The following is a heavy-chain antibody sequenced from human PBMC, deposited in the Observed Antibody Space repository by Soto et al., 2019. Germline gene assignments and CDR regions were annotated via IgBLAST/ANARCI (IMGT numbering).Heavy chain of an antibody. D-gene: IGHD3-22*01. Sequence: PGESLKISCKGSGYSFAGYWITWVRQKPGKGLEWMGRIDPSDSQTYYSPSFRGHITISATKSITTVFLQWSSLRASDTAMYYCARQIYDSDTGPNFQYYFDSWGQGTPVTVSS. CDR2: IDPSDSQT. V-gene: IGHV5-10-1*01. J-gene: IGHJ4*02. CDR3: ARQIYDSDTGPNFQYYFDS. CDR1: GYSFAGYW.